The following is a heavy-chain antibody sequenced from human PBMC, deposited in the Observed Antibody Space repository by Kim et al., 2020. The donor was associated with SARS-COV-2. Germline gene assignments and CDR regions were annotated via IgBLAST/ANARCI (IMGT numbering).Heavy chain of an antibody. CDR1: GFSFNNYA. CDR2: VSSDGHIT. J-gene: IGHJ5*02. D-gene: IGHD2-21*02. Sequence: GGSLRLSCSASGFSFNNYAMHWVRQAPGKELEYVSSVSSDGHITYYADSVKGRFTIFRDNSKNTLYLQVSSLRPEDTAVFYCVKDPNSGLDGADSGFLDRWGQGTLVTVSS. V-gene: IGHV3-64D*08. CDR3: VKDPNSGLDGADSGFLDR.